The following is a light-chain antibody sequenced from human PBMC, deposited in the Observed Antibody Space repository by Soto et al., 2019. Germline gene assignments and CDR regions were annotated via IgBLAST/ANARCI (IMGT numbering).Light chain of an antibody. V-gene: IGKV3D-20*01. J-gene: IGKJ1*01. Sequence: DIVLTQSPATLSLSPGERATLYCGASQRVSGGFLAWYQQKPGLAPRLILYDTSFRATGIPDRFSGSGSGTEFTLTISRLDPEDFAVYDCQQYGSSPSFGQGTKVDIK. CDR1: QRVSGGF. CDR3: QQYGSSPS. CDR2: DTS.